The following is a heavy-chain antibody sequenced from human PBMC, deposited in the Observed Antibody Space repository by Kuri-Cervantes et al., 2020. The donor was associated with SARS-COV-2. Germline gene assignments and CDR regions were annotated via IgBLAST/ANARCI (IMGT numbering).Heavy chain of an antibody. Sequence: ASVKVSYKASAYTFTSYGISWVRQAPGQELEWMAWIDCYNGRTEYARTLQGRLTVTTDASTSTAYMELRSLRSDDTAVYYCVRDPNCSAGNCYFDYWGQGTQVTVSS. J-gene: IGHJ4*02. CDR2: IDCYNGRT. CDR1: AYTFTSYG. CDR3: VRDPNCSAGNCYFDY. V-gene: IGHV1-18*01. D-gene: IGHD2-15*01.